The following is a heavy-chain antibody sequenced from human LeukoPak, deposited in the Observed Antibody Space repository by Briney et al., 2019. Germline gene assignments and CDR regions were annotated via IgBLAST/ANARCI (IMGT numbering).Heavy chain of an antibody. Sequence: ASVKVSCKASGYTFTGYYMHWVRQAPGQGLEWMGWINPNSGGTNYAQKLQGRVTMTRDTSISTAYMELSRLRSDDTAVYYCARDLDYYDSSGYSFAFDIWGQGTMVTVSS. V-gene: IGHV1-2*02. CDR1: GYTFTGYY. D-gene: IGHD3-22*01. CDR3: ARDLDYYDSSGYSFAFDI. J-gene: IGHJ3*02. CDR2: INPNSGGT.